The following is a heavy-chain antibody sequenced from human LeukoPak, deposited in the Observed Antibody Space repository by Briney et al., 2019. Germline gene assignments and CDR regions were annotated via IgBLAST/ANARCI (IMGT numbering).Heavy chain of an antibody. D-gene: IGHD6-19*01. J-gene: IGHJ6*02. Sequence: GGSLRLSCAASGFTFSSYAMHWVRQAPGKGLEWVAVISYDGSNKYYADSVKGRFTISRDNSKNTLYLQMNSLRAADTAVYYCARGRIAVALYYGMDVWGHGTTVTVFS. CDR1: GFTFSSYA. CDR2: ISYDGSNK. V-gene: IGHV3-30-3*01. CDR3: ARGRIAVALYYGMDV.